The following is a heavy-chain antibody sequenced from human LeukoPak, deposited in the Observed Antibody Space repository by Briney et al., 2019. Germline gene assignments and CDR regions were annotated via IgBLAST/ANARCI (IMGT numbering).Heavy chain of an antibody. V-gene: IGHV3-30*02. J-gene: IGHJ4*02. CDR3: AKEASLRYFDWLLSY. Sequence: PGGSLRLSCAASGFTFSSYGMHWVRQAPGKGLEWVAFIRYDGSNKYYADSVKGRFTISRDNSKNTLYLQMNSLRAEDAAVYYCAKEASLRYFDWLLSYWGQGTLVTVSS. CDR2: IRYDGSNK. D-gene: IGHD3-9*01. CDR1: GFTFSSYG.